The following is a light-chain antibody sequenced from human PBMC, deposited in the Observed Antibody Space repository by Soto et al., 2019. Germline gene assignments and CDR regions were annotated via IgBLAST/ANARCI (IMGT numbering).Light chain of an antibody. V-gene: IGLV2-14*01. CDR2: YVS. CDR3: SSYTSSSTHNYV. CDR1: SSDIGGYNY. J-gene: IGLJ1*01. Sequence: QSVLTQPASVSGSPGQSITISCTGTSSDIGGYNYVSWYQQHPGKAPKLMIYYVSNRPSGVSNRFSGSKSGNTASLTISGLQAEDEADYYCSSYTSSSTHNYVFGTGTKVTVL.